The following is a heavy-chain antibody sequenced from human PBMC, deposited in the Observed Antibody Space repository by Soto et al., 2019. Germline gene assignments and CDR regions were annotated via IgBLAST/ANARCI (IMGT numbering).Heavy chain of an antibody. Sequence: PSETLSLTCTVSGGSIISYYCICIRQPPFKGLEWIVYIYYSGSTNYNPSLKSRVTISVDTSKNQFSLKLSSVTAADTAVYYCARDLLAQGYFDYWGQGTLVTVSS. D-gene: IGHD3-3*02. J-gene: IGHJ4*02. CDR3: ARDLLAQGYFDY. V-gene: IGHV4-59*01. CDR2: IYYSGST. CDR1: GGSIISYY.